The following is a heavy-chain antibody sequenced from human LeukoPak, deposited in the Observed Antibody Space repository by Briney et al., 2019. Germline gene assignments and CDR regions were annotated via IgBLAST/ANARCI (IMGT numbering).Heavy chain of an antibody. D-gene: IGHD5-12*01. J-gene: IGHJ3*02. Sequence: GGSLRLSCAASESTFSDYAMTWVRQAPGKGLEWVSTITSSGDRTFYADAVKGRFTISRDNSKNILNLQMNSLRVEDTAVYYFARDQWMPTSGDGLGIWGPGTIVAVSS. CDR3: ARDQWMPTSGDGLGI. CDR1: ESTFSDYA. V-gene: IGHV3-23*01. CDR2: ITSSGDRT.